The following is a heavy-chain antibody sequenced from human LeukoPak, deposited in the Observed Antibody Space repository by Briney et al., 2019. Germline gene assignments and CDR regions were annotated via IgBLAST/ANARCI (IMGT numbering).Heavy chain of an antibody. Sequence: SVKVSCKASGGTFSSYAISWVRQAPGQGLEWMGGIIPIFGTANYAQKFQGRVTITADESTSTAYMELSSLRSEDTAVYYCARDPNWNYDLAGMDVWGKGTTVTVSS. D-gene: IGHD1-7*01. CDR2: IIPIFGTA. CDR3: ARDPNWNYDLAGMDV. V-gene: IGHV1-69*13. J-gene: IGHJ6*04. CDR1: GGTFSSYA.